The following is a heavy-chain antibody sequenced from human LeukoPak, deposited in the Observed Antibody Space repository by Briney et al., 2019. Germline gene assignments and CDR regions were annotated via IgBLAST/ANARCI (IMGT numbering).Heavy chain of an antibody. D-gene: IGHD3-22*01. CDR2: INHSGST. J-gene: IGHJ1*01. V-gene: IGHV4-39*07. CDR1: GGSISGSSYY. CDR3: ARALRIANYYDSSGYRPRNEYFQH. Sequence: SETLSLTCTVSGGSISGSSYYWGWIRQPPGKGLEWIGEINHSGSTNYNPSLKSRVTISVDTSKNQFSLKLSSVTAADTAVYYCARALRIANYYDSSGYRPRNEYFQHWGQGTLVTVSS.